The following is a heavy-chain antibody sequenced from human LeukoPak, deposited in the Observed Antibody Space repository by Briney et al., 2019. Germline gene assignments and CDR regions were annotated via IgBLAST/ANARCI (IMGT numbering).Heavy chain of an antibody. CDR2: INPSGGST. D-gene: IGHD6-13*01. CDR3: AREARSGYSSSQGFDP. J-gene: IGHJ5*02. CDR1: GYTFTSYY. V-gene: IGHV1-46*01. Sequence: ASVKVSCKASGYTFTSYYMHWVRPAPGQGLEWMGIINPSGGSTSYAQKLQGRVTMTTDTSTSTAYMELRSLRSDDTAVYYCAREARSGYSSSQGFDPWGQGTLVTVSS.